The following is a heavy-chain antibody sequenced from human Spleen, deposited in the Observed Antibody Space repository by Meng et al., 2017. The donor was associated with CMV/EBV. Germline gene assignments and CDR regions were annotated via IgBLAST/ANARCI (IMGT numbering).Heavy chain of an antibody. V-gene: IGHV4-34*01. J-gene: IGHJ4*02. CDR1: GGSFSGYY. D-gene: IGHD6-19*01. CDR3: ASVGGYSSGWSLDY. Sequence: QGQLQEWGAGLLKPSETLSLTCAVYGGSFSGYYWSWIRQPPGKGLEWIGEINHSGSTNYNPSLKSRVTISVDTSKNQFSLKLSSVTAADTAVYYCASVGGYSSGWSLDYWGQGTLVTVSS. CDR2: INHSGST.